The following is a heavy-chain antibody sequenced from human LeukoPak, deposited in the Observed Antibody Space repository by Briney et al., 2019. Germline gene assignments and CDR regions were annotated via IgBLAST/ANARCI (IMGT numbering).Heavy chain of an antibody. V-gene: IGHV1-2*02. J-gene: IGHJ4*02. CDR3: ARDRTYYYDSSGSGFDY. CDR1: GYTFTGYY. D-gene: IGHD3-22*01. CDR2: INPNSGGI. Sequence: GASVKVSCKASGYTFTGYYMHCVRQAPGQGLEWMGWINPNSGGINYAQKFQGRVSMTRDTSISTAYMELSRLRSDDTAVYYCARDRTYYYDSSGSGFDYWGQGTLVTVSS.